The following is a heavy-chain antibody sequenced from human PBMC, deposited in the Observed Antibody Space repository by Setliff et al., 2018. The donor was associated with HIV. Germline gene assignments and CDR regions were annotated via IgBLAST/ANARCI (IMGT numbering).Heavy chain of an antibody. J-gene: IGHJ4*02. D-gene: IGHD6-19*01. V-gene: IGHV4-38-2*02. CDR1: GYSISSGYY. CDR2: IYHSGST. CDR3: ARRRSSGWYHYFDY. Sequence: PSETLSLTCTVSGYSISSGYYWGWIRQPPGKGLEWIGSIYHSGSTYYNPSLESRVTISVDTSKNQFSLKLSSVTAADTAVYYCARRRSSGWYHYFDYWGQGTLVTVSS.